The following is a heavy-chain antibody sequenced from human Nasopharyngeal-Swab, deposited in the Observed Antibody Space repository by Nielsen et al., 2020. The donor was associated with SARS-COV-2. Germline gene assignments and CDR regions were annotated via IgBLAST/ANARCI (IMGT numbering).Heavy chain of an antibody. CDR3: ARYMGSGTGAFDI. CDR2: IKSDGSTT. J-gene: IGHJ3*02. V-gene: IGHV3-74*01. Sequence: GALKISCAASGFTFSSYWMHWVRQAPGKGLVWVSRIKSDGSTTTYADSVKGRFTISRDNAKSTLYLQMNSLRAEDTAVYYCARYMGSGTGAFDIWGQGTMVTVSS. CDR1: GFTFSSYW. D-gene: IGHD1-1*01.